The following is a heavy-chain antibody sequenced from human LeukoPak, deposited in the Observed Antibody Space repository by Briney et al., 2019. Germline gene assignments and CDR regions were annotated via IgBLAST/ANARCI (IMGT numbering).Heavy chain of an antibody. J-gene: IGHJ4*02. Sequence: GGSLRLSCAASGFTFSSYWMHWVRQAPGKGLVWVSRINTDGSSTSYADSVKGRFTISRDNAKNSLSLLMNSLRAEDTAVYYCARELRGGLDYWGQGTLVTVSS. CDR3: ARELRGGLDY. V-gene: IGHV3-74*01. D-gene: IGHD3-10*01. CDR2: INTDGSST. CDR1: GFTFSSYW.